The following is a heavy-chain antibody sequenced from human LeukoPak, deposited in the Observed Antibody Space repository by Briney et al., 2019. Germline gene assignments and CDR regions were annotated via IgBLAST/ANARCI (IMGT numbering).Heavy chain of an antibody. J-gene: IGHJ5*02. V-gene: IGHV3-23*01. CDR1: GFTFSNYA. CDR3: AKDRVRNWFDP. D-gene: IGHD3-10*01. Sequence: PGGSLRLSCAASGFTFSNYAMSWVRQAPGKGLEWVSVISGGGGSTYYASSVKGRFTISRDNSRNTLYLQMNSLRAEDTAVYYCAKDRVRNWFDPWGQGTLVTVSS. CDR2: ISGGGGST.